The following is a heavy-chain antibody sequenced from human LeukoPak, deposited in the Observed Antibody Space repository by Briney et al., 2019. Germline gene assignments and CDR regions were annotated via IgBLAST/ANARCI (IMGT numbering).Heavy chain of an antibody. CDR2: ISAYNGNT. D-gene: IGHD6-13*01. J-gene: IGHJ6*03. Sequence: ASVKVSFKASGYTFTIYGISWVRQAPGQGLERMGWISAYNGNTNYAQKLQGRVTMTTDTSTSTAYLELRTLRSDDTAVYYCARDGIAAASTNYYYYYYMDAWGKGTTVTVSS. V-gene: IGHV1-18*01. CDR1: GYTFTIYG. CDR3: ARDGIAAASTNYYYYYYMDA.